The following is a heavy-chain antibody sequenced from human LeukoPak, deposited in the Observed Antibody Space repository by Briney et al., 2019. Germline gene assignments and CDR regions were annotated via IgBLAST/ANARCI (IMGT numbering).Heavy chain of an antibody. CDR3: ARIVGATLYYYMDV. Sequence: GASVKVSCKASGGTFSSYAISWVRQAPGQGLEWMGGIIPIFGTANYAQKFQGRVTITADKSTSTAYMELSSLRSEDTAVYYCARIVGATLYYYMDVWGKGTAVTVSS. D-gene: IGHD1-26*01. CDR2: IIPIFGTA. CDR1: GGTFSSYA. J-gene: IGHJ6*03. V-gene: IGHV1-69*06.